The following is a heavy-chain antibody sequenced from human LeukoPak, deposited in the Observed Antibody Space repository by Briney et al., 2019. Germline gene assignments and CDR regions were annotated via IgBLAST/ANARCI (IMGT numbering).Heavy chain of an antibody. CDR2: IYYSGST. J-gene: IGHJ4*02. Sequence: SETLSLTCTVSGGSISSYYWSWIRQPPGKGLEWIGYIYYSGSTNYNPSLKSRATISVDPSKNQFSLKLSSVTAADTAVYYCARTDTAMAHNDYWGQGTLVTVSS. CDR3: ARTDTAMAHNDY. CDR1: GGSISSYY. V-gene: IGHV4-59*01. D-gene: IGHD5-18*01.